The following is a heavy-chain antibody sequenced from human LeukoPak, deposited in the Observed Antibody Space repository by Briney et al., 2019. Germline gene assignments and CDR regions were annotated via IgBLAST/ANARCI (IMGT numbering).Heavy chain of an antibody. CDR2: INHSGRT. Sequence: SETLSLTCAVYGGSFSGYYWSWIRQPPGKGLGWSGEINHSGRTNYNPSLKSRVTISVDTSKNQFSLKLSSVTAADTAVYYCARTIAAAGTRRYFQHWGQGTLVTVSS. J-gene: IGHJ1*01. D-gene: IGHD6-13*01. V-gene: IGHV4-34*01. CDR1: GGSFSGYY. CDR3: ARTIAAAGTRRYFQH.